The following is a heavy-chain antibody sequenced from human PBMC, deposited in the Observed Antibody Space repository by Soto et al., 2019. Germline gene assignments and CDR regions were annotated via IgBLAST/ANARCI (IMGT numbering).Heavy chain of an antibody. CDR1: GFTFSSYW. Sequence: GGSLRLSCAASGFTFSSYWMSWVRQAPGKGLEWVANIKQDGSEKYYVDSVKGRFTISRDNAKNSLYLQMNSLRAEDTAVYYCARERDDSSGFYPDYWGQGTLVTVSS. CDR3: ARERDDSSGFYPDY. V-gene: IGHV3-7*05. D-gene: IGHD3-22*01. J-gene: IGHJ4*02. CDR2: IKQDGSEK.